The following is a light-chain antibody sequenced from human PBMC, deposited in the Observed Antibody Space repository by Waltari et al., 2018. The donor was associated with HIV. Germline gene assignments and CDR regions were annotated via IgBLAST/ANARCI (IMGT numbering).Light chain of an antibody. V-gene: IGKV4-1*01. CDR1: QSVLYSSNNKNY. Sequence: DIVMTQSPDSLAVSLGESATINCKSSQSVLYSSNNKNYLAWYQQKPGQPPKLLIYWASTRESGVPDRFSGRGSGTDFTLTISSLQAEDVAVYYCQQDYSTPYTFGQGTKLEIK. CDR3: QQDYSTPYT. J-gene: IGKJ2*01. CDR2: WAS.